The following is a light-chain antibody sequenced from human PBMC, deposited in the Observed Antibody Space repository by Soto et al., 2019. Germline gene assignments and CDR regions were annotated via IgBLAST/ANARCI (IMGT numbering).Light chain of an antibody. CDR3: QKYNSAPQT. Sequence: DIQMTQSPSSLSASVGDRVTITCRASQGISHYLAWYQQRPGQVPKLLIHDANILQSGVPSRFSGSGSGTDFTLTISSLQPEDAATYYGQKYNSAPQTFGQGTKVDIK. CDR2: DAN. V-gene: IGKV1-27*01. J-gene: IGKJ1*01. CDR1: QGISHY.